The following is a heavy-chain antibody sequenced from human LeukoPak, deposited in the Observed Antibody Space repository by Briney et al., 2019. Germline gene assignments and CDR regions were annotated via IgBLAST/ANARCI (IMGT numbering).Heavy chain of an antibody. Sequence: SETLSLTCTVSGGSISSYYWSWIRQPPGKGLEWIGYIYYSGSTNYNPSLKSRVTISVDTSKNQFSLKLSSVTAADTAVYYCARLRDRVLFDYWGQGTLVPVSS. CDR1: GGSISSYY. CDR2: IYYSGST. J-gene: IGHJ4*02. D-gene: IGHD5-12*01. V-gene: IGHV4-59*01. CDR3: ARLRDRVLFDY.